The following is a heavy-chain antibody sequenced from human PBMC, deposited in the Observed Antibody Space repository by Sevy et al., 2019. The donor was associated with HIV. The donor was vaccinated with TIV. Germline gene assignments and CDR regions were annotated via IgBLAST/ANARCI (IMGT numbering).Heavy chain of an antibody. V-gene: IGHV3-30*18. J-gene: IGHJ4*02. D-gene: IGHD2-2*01. CDR2: ISYDGSNK. CDR3: AKDMDPLGYCSSTSCYRGASADY. CDR1: GFTFSSYG. Sequence: GGSLRLSCAASGFTFSSYGMHWVRQAPGKGLEWVAVISYDGSNKYYADSVKGRFTISRDNSKNTLYLHMNSLRAEDTAVYYCAKDMDPLGYCSSTSCYRGASADYWGQGTLVTVSS.